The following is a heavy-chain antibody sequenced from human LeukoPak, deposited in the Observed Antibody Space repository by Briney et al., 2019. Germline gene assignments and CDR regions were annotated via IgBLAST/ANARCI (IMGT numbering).Heavy chain of an antibody. V-gene: IGHV3-23*01. J-gene: IGHJ5*02. CDR2: ISGSGGST. CDR1: GFTFSSYA. CDR3: AKDYGELRYYCDSSGT. D-gene: IGHD3-22*01. Sequence: GGSLRLSCAASGFTFSSYAMSWVRQAPGKGLEWVSAISGSGGSTYYADSVKGRFTISRDNSKNTLYLQMNSLRAEDTAVYYCAKDYGELRYYCDSSGTWGQGTLVTVSS.